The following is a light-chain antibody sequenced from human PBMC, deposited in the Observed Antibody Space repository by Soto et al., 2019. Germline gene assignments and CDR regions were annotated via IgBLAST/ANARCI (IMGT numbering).Light chain of an antibody. J-gene: IGKJ2*01. Sequence: IVMTQSPLSLPVTPGESASISCRSSQSLLHSNGCSDLDWYLQKPGQSPQLLISLAYYRASEVPDEFSGSGSGSDFTLNISRVEADDVGLYYCMQALQTPPYTFGEKTKLEIK. CDR1: QSLLHSNGCSD. CDR3: MQALQTPPYT. CDR2: LAY. V-gene: IGKV2-28*01.